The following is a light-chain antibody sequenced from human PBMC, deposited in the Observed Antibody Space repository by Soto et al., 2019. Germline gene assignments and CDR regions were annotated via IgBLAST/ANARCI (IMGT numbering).Light chain of an antibody. CDR2: EGS. J-gene: IGLJ3*02. Sequence: QSALTQPASVSGSPGQSITISCTGTINDFGNYNLVSWYQHYPGQAPKLMLYEGSKRPSGVSDRFSGSKFGSTASLTISGLQDEDEADYYCCSYAGTSTFVFGGGTKLTVL. V-gene: IGLV2-23*03. CDR1: INDFGNYNL. CDR3: CSYAGTSTFV.